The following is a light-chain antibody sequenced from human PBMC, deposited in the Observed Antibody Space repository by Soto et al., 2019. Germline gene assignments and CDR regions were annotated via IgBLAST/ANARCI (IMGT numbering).Light chain of an antibody. J-gene: IGKJ1*01. CDR2: KAA. CDR3: QHYNSFSRT. V-gene: IGKV1-5*03. CDR1: DNIAPW. Sequence: DIQMTQSPSTLSASVGDRVAITCRASDNIAPWVAWYQQKPGKAPNLLIYKAANLADEVPSRFAGSGSGTDFTLTITRLQPDDFATYYCQHYNSFSRTFGQGTKVDI.